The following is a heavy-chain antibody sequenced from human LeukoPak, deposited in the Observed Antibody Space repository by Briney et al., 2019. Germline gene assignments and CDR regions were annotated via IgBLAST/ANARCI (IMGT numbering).Heavy chain of an antibody. Sequence: PGGSLRLSCAASRFTFSNYAMSWVRQAPGKGLEWVSTISISGSGGSTYYADSVKGRFTISRDNSENTLSLQMNSLRAEDTAVYYCVSWTRQPYYFDYWGQGTLVTVSS. CDR2: ISISGSGGST. D-gene: IGHD3/OR15-3a*01. V-gene: IGHV3-23*01. J-gene: IGHJ4*02. CDR1: RFTFSNYA. CDR3: VSWTRQPYYFDY.